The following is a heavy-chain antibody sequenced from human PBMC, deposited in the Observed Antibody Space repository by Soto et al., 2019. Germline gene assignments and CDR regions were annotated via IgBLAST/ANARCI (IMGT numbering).Heavy chain of an antibody. CDR3: TRHGGSQWDLRDY. CDR2: IYPGDSET. CDR1: GYSFTSYW. J-gene: IGHJ4*02. V-gene: IGHV5-51*01. D-gene: IGHD3-16*01. Sequence: PGESLKISCKGSGYSFTSYWIGWVRQMPGKGLEWIGIIYPGDSETKYSPSFQGQVTISADKSISTAYLQWSSLKASDTAMYYCTRHGGSQWDLRDYWGQGTPVTVSS.